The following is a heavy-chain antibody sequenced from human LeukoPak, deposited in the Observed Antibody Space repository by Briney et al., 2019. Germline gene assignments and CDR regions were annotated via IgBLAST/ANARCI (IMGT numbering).Heavy chain of an antibody. CDR1: GFTFSSYG. CDR3: AKAHVGATYQATGVDY. V-gene: IGHV3-33*06. Sequence: PGRSLRLSCAASGFTFSSYGMHWVRQAPGKGLEWVAVIWYDGSNKYYADSLKGRFTISRDNSKNTLYLQMNSLRAEDTAVYYCAKAHVGATYQATGVDYWGQGTLVTVSS. J-gene: IGHJ4*02. CDR2: IWYDGSNK. D-gene: IGHD1-1*01.